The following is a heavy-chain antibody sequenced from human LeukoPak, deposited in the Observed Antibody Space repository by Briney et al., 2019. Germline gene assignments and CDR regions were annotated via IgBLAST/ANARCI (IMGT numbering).Heavy chain of an antibody. Sequence: GGPLRLSCAASGFTVSSNYMSWVRQAPGKGLEWVSVIYSGGSTYYADSVKGRFTISRDNSKNTLYLQMNSLRAEDTAVYYCARFMVVAASHAFGIWGQGTMVTVSS. CDR1: GFTVSSNY. CDR2: IYSGGST. CDR3: ARFMVVAASHAFGI. J-gene: IGHJ3*02. D-gene: IGHD2-15*01. V-gene: IGHV3-66*02.